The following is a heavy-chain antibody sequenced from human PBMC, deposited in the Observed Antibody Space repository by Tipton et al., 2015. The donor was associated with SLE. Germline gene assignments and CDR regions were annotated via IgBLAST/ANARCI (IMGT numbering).Heavy chain of an antibody. Sequence: LRLSCTVSGGSISSSSYYWGWIRQPPGKGLEWIGSIYYSGSTYYNPSLKSRVTISVHTSKNQFSLKLSSVTAADTAVYYCASTQGFWYWGQGTLVTVSS. CDR2: IYYSGST. J-gene: IGHJ4*02. D-gene: IGHD3-3*01. V-gene: IGHV4-39*01. CDR1: GGSISSSSYY. CDR3: ASTQGFWY.